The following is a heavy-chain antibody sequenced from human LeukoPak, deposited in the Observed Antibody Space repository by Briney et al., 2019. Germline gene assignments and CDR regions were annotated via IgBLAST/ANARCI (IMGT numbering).Heavy chain of an antibody. Sequence: PGGSLRLSCAASEFTVSSNYMDWVRQAPGKGLEWVSFIYSGGSTYYADSVKGRFTISRDNSKDTLYLKMTSLRAEDTAVYYCAKDGSLYYDSSEWGAQHWGQGTLVTVSS. CDR3: AKDGSLYYDSSEWGAQH. CDR1: EFTVSSNY. D-gene: IGHD3-22*01. J-gene: IGHJ1*01. V-gene: IGHV3-53*01. CDR2: IYSGGST.